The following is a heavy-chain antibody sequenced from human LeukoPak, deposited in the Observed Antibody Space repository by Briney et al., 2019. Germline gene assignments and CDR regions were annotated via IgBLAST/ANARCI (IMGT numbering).Heavy chain of an antibody. V-gene: IGHV3-15*01. CDR3: TKDWVSGRYYVRAFDL. J-gene: IGHJ3*01. CDR2: IKNKSGGRTT. CDR1: GFIFSDAW. D-gene: IGHD1-26*01. Sequence: KTGGSVTLFCALSGFIFSDAWMRWVRQTPGKGLERVGRIKNKSGGRTTDYGAPVKGRFTISRDDSKNTLYLQMNSLKTEDTAVYYCTKDWVSGRYYVRAFDLWGQGTRVIVSS.